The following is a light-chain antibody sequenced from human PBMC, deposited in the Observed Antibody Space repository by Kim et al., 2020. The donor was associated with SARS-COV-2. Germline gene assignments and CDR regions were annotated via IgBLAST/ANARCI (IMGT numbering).Light chain of an antibody. CDR2: WAS. J-gene: IGKJ2*03. CDR1: QSVLHSSNNKNY. V-gene: IGKV4-1*01. CDR3: QQYLTTPRS. Sequence: RATINCKSSQSVLHSSNNKNYLAWYQQKPGQPPELLIYWASTRESGVPDRFSGSGSGTDFTLAISNLQAEDVAVYYCQQYLTTPRSFGQGTKLEIK.